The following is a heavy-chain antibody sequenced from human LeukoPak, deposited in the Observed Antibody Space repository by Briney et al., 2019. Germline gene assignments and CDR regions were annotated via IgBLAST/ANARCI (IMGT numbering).Heavy chain of an antibody. V-gene: IGHV3-48*04. D-gene: IGHD3-10*01. J-gene: IGHJ3*02. Sequence: PGGSLRLSCAASGFTFSSYSMNWVRQAPGKGLEWVSYISSSGSTIYYADSVKGRFTISRDNAKNSLYLQMNSLRAEDTAVYYCARAASGSGSYYPTLWAFDIWGQGTMVTVSS. CDR2: ISSSGSTI. CDR1: GFTFSSYS. CDR3: ARAASGSGSYYPTLWAFDI.